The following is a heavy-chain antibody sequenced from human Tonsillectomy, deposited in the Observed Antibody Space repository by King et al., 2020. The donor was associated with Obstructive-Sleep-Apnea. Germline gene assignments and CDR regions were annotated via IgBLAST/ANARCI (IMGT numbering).Heavy chain of an antibody. D-gene: IGHD3-10*01. J-gene: IGHJ4*02. V-gene: IGHV3-30*03. CDR2: ISYDGSDK. Sequence: VKLVESGGGVVQPGRSLTLSCAASGFTFRNYGMHWVRQAPGKGLGWVAVISYDGSDKYYADSVKGRFTISRDNSKNTLYLQMNSLRAEDTAVYYCARGLMIRGGISPSGDYWGQGTLVTVSS. CDR1: GFTFRNYG. CDR3: ARGLMIRGGISPSGDY.